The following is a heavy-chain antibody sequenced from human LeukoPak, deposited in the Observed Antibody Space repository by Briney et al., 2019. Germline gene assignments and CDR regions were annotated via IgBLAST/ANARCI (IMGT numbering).Heavy chain of an antibody. D-gene: IGHD4-11*01. CDR1: GGSISSGDYY. CDR2: IYYSGST. V-gene: IGHV4-30-4*01. CDR3: AREDYTDRFFDF. Sequence: SETLSLTCTVSGGSISSGDYYWSWIRQPPGKGLEWIGYIYYSGSTYYNPSLKSRVTISVDTSKNQFSLKLGSVTAADTAVYYCAREDYTDRFFDFWGQGSLVTVSS. J-gene: IGHJ4*02.